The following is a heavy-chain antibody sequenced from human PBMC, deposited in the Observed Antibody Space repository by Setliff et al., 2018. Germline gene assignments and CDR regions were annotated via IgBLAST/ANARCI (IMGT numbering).Heavy chain of an antibody. V-gene: IGHV4-4*07. CDR1: GGSISSYY. Sequence: PSETLSLTCTVSGGSISSYYWSWTRQPAGKGLEWIGHIYIGGSANYNPSLKSRVTTSIDTSKNQFSLKLNSVTAADMAVYYCAREQWLDPPGYYYMDVWAKGTTVTVSS. CDR3: AREQWLDPPGYYYMDV. D-gene: IGHD6-19*01. J-gene: IGHJ6*03. CDR2: IYIGGSA.